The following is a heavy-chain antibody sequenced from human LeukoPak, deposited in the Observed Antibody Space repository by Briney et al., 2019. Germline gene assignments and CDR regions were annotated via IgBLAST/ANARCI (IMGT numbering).Heavy chain of an antibody. D-gene: IGHD2-15*01. CDR3: ARDAGGGPFFDY. V-gene: IGHV4-59*11. J-gene: IGHJ4*02. CDR1: GGSISGRY. CDR2: INYSGST. Sequence: SETLSLTCTVSGGSISGRYWGWIRQPPGRGLEWIGYINYSGSTDYNPSPKSRVTISLDTSKNQFSLKLSSVTAADTAVYYCARDAGGGPFFDYWGQGTLVTVSS.